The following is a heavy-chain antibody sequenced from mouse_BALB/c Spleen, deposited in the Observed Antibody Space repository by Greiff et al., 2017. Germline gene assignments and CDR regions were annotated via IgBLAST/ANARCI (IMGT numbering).Heavy chain of an antibody. Sequence: QVQLQQSGAELVRPGTSVKVSCKASGYAFTNYLIEWVKQRPGQGLEWIGVINPGSGGTNYNEKFKGKATLTADKSSSTAYMQLSSLTSDDSAVYFCAREIGSSYDFDYWGQGTTLTVSS. CDR2: INPGSGGT. J-gene: IGHJ2*01. D-gene: IGHD1-1*01. CDR1: GYAFTNYL. CDR3: AREIGSSYDFDY. V-gene: IGHV1-54*03.